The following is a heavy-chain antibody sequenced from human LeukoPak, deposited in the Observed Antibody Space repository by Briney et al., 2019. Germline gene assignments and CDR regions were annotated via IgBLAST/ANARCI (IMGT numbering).Heavy chain of an antibody. J-gene: IGHJ4*02. D-gene: IGHD3-9*01. CDR2: IYYSGTT. CDR1: GGSSSSSNYY. CDR3: ARIDFDGSYY. Sequence: SVTLSLTCGVSGGSSSSSNYYWDWIRQPPGKGLEWIGSIYYSGTTYYNPSLKSRVTVSIDTSKKQFSLKVSSVTAADTAVYYCARIDFDGSYYWGQAILVTV. V-gene: IGHV4-39*01.